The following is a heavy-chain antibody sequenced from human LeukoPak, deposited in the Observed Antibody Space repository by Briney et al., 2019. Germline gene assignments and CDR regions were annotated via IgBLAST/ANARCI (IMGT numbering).Heavy chain of an antibody. V-gene: IGHV3-53*01. D-gene: IGHD3-22*01. J-gene: IGHJ4*02. CDR3: ARDSSGYSFDY. CDR2: IYSGGST. CDR1: GFTFNDYY. Sequence: GGSLRLSCAASGFTFNDYYMTWIRQAPGKGLEWVSVIYSGGSTYYADSVKGRFTISRDNSKNTLYLQMNSLRAEDTAVYYCARDSSGYSFDYWGQGTLVTVSS.